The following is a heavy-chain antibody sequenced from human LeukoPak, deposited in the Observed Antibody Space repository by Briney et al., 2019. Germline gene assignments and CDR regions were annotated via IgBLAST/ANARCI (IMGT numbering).Heavy chain of an antibody. J-gene: IGHJ4*02. CDR2: ISGSGGST. CDR3: AKGQISRSDRFDY. V-gene: IGHV3-23*01. D-gene: IGHD3-3*02. Sequence: PGGSLRLSCAASVFTFSSYAMSWVRQAPGKGPEWVSAISGSGGSTYYADSVKGRFTISRDKSKNTLYLQMNSLRAEDTAVYYCAKGQISRSDRFDYWGQGTLVTVSS. CDR1: VFTFSSYA.